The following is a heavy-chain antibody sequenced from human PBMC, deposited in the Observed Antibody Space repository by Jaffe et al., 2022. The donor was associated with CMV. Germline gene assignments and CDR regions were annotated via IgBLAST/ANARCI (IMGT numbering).Heavy chain of an antibody. CDR1: GGSISSYY. V-gene: IGHV4-59*08. Sequence: QVQLQESGPGLVKPSETLSLTCTVSGGSISSYYWSWIRQPPGKGLEWIGYIYYSGSTNYNPSLKSRVTISVDTSKNQFSLKLSSVTAADTAVYYCARRGSSSWQTGLGVWYYYYYMDVWGKGTTVTVSS. D-gene: IGHD6-13*01. J-gene: IGHJ6*03. CDR2: IYYSGST. CDR3: ARRGSSSWQTGLGVWYYYYYMDV.